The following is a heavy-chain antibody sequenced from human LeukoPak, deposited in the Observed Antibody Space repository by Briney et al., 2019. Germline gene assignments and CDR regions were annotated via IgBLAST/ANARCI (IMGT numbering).Heavy chain of an antibody. CDR1: GGSISSYY. CDR2: IYYTGST. V-gene: IGHV4-59*12. CDR3: ARMAYGDYVLDY. D-gene: IGHD4-17*01. J-gene: IGHJ4*02. Sequence: KPSETLSLTCTVSGGSISSYYWSWIRQPPGKGLEWIGYIYYTGSTNYNPSLKSRVTISVDTSKNQFSLRVSSVTAADTAVYYCARMAYGDYVLDYWGQGTLVTVSS.